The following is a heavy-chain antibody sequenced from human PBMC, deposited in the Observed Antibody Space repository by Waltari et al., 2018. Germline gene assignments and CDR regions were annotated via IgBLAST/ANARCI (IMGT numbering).Heavy chain of an antibody. CDR1: DGSIRRYG. CDR2: IHSTGST. Sequence: QVHLQESGPGLVKPSETLSPSCTVPDGSIRRYGWGWIRQPAGQGLEWIGLIHSTGSTSYKPSLKSRVTISVDTSKNQFSLDLNSLTAADTAMYYCARDHWGSLDYWGQGILVTVSS. D-gene: IGHD7-27*01. V-gene: IGHV4-4*07. J-gene: IGHJ4*02. CDR3: ARDHWGSLDY.